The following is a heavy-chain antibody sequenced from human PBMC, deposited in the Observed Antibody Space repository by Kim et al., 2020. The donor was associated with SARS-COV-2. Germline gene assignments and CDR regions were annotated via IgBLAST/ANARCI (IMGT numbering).Heavy chain of an antibody. D-gene: IGHD3-16*01. CDR2: INEDGRTT. J-gene: IGHJ4*02. Sequence: GGSLRLSCAASGFSVSNFWMHWVRQGPGKGLEWVARINEDGRTTTHADSVKGRFSISRDSAKNTLFLQMNGLRAEDTAVYYCSRDTFGPEDYWGQGTQVT. CDR3: SRDTFGPEDY. CDR1: GFSVSNFW. V-gene: IGHV3-74*01.